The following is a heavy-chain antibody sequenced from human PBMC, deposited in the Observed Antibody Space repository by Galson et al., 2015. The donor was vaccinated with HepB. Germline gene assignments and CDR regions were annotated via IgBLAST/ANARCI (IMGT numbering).Heavy chain of an antibody. Sequence: SLRLSCAASGFTFSSYSMNWVRQAPGKGLEWVSSISSSSSYIYYADSVKGRFTISRDNAKNSLYLQMNSLRAEDTAVYYCARAGKNYYDSSGYYYVPFYFDYWGQGTLVTVSS. CDR2: ISSSSSYI. D-gene: IGHD3-22*01. V-gene: IGHV3-21*01. CDR1: GFTFSSYS. J-gene: IGHJ4*02. CDR3: ARAGKNYYDSSGYYYVPFYFDY.